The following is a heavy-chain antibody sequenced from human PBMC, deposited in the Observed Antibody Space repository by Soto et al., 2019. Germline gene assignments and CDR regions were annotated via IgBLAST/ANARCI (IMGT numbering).Heavy chain of an antibody. CDR2: IIPIFGTA. Sequence: SVKVSCKASGGTFSSYSFSWVRQVPGQGLEWMGGIIPIFGTANYAQKFQGRVTITADESTSTAYMELSSLRSEDTAVYYCARDSRTYYDFWSGDYSRWG. CDR3: ARDSRTYYDFWSGDYSR. CDR1: GGTFSSYS. J-gene: IGHJ1*01. V-gene: IGHV1-69*13. D-gene: IGHD3-3*01.